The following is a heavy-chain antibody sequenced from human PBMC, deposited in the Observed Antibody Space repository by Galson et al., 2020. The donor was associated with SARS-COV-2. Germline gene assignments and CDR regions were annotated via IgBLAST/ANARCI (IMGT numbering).Heavy chain of an antibody. Sequence: GGSLRLSCAASGFTFSTSIMHWARRAPGKGLEWVSGMSYDGFSRYYANSVKGRFTISRDESSATVFLQMTSLTIEDTAVYYCAREGYSSGRAPAFDIWGQGTMVTVSS. CDR3: AREGYSSGRAPAFDI. D-gene: IGHD6-19*01. V-gene: IGHV3-30-3*01. CDR1: GFTFSTSI. CDR2: MSYDGFSR. J-gene: IGHJ3*02.